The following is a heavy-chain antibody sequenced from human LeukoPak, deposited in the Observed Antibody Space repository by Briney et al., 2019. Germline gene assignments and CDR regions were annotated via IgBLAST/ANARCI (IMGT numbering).Heavy chain of an antibody. V-gene: IGHV4-4*02. D-gene: IGHD2-2*01. J-gene: IGHJ6*04. CDR1: GGSISSSSW. Sequence: SETLSLTCAVSGGSISSSSWWSWVRQPPGKGREWIGEIYNSGRTNYNPSLKSRVTISVDKSKNQFSLKLSSVTAADTAVYYCARGYCSSTSCYYYGMDVWGKGTTVTVSS. CDR3: ARGYCSSTSCYYYGMDV. CDR2: IYNSGRT.